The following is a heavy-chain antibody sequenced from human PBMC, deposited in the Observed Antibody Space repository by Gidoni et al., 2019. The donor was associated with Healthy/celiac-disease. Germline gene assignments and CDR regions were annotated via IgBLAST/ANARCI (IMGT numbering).Heavy chain of an antibody. D-gene: IGHD3-3*01. CDR1: GCPLSSYA. Sequence: QVQLVEPGGGVVQPGRSLRPSCAASGCPLSSYAMHWVRQAPGKGLEWVAVISYDGSNKYYADSVKGRFTISRDNSKNTLYLQMNSLRAEDTAVYYCAKEGPESYYDFWSGSRPPGMDVWGQGTTVTVSS. CDR3: AKEGPESYYDFWSGSRPPGMDV. J-gene: IGHJ6*02. V-gene: IGHV3-30*18. CDR2: ISYDGSNK.